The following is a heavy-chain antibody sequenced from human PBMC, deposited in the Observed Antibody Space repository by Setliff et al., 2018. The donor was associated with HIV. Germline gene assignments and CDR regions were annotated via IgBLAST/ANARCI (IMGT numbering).Heavy chain of an antibody. D-gene: IGHD3-10*02. CDR3: ARRLAICHWYFDI. CDR1: GGPMRSSSYY. Sequence: SETLSLTCSVSGGPMRSSSYYWCWIRQPPGKMLEWIGSIYYTGSTYSNPSLNRRLTISEYASKSQFSLTLRSVTAADTAVYYCARRLAICHWYFDILGRGTLVTVSS. V-gene: IGHV4-39*01. CDR2: IYYTGST. J-gene: IGHJ2*01.